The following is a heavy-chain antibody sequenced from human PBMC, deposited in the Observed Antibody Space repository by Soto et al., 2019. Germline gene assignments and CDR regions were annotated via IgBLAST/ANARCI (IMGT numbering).Heavy chain of an antibody. CDR1: GFSLSTSGVG. CDR3: AREQRELYYFDY. D-gene: IGHD6-25*01. CDR2: IYWDDDK. J-gene: IGHJ4*02. Sequence: SGPTLVQPTQTLTLTCTFSGFSLSTSGVGVGWIRQPPGKALEWLALIYWDDDKRYSPSLKSRLTITKDTSKNQVVLKMTNMDPVDTATYYCAREQRELYYFDYWGQGTLVTVSS. V-gene: IGHV2-5*02.